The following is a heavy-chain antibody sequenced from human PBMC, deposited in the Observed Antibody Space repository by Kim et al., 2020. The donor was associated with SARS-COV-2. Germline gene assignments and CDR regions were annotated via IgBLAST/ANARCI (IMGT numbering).Heavy chain of an antibody. J-gene: IGHJ5*02. D-gene: IGHD6-13*01. Sequence: VSVKSRITINPDTSKNQFSLQLNSVTPEDTAVYYCARTGSSWYFNWFDPWGQGTLVTVSS. CDR3: ARTGSSWYFNWFDP. V-gene: IGHV6-1*01.